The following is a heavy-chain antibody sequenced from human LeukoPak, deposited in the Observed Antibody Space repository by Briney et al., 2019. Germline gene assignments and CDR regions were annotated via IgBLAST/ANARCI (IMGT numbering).Heavy chain of an antibody. CDR3: TRALSYVVVTAIPDAFDI. J-gene: IGHJ3*02. D-gene: IGHD2-21*02. CDR2: IKQDGSEK. V-gene: IGHV3-7*01. CDR1: GFTFSSYW. Sequence: PGGSLRLSCAASGFTFSSYWMSWVRQAPGKGLEWVANIKQDGSEKYYVDSVKGRFTISRDNAKNSLYLQMNSLRAEDTAVYYCTRALSYVVVTAIPDAFDIWGQGTMVTVSS.